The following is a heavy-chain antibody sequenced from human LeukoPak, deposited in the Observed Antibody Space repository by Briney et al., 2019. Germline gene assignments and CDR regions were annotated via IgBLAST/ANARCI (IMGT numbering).Heavy chain of an antibody. Sequence: PGGSLRLSCAASGFTLSSYGMHWVRQAPGKGLEWVAVISYDGGNKYYADSVKGRFTISRDNSKNTLYLQMNSLRAEDTAVYYCAKVTAAVAGYFDYWGQGTLVTVSS. CDR3: AKVTAAVAGYFDY. D-gene: IGHD6-19*01. J-gene: IGHJ4*02. CDR2: ISYDGGNK. V-gene: IGHV3-30*18. CDR1: GFTLSSYG.